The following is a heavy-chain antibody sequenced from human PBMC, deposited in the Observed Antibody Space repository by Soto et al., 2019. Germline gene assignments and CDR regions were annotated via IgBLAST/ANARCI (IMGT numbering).Heavy chain of an antibody. Sequence: QVQLQQWGAGLLKPSETLSLTCAVYGGSFSGYYWSWIRQPPGKGLEWIGEINHSGSTNYNPSLKRRVTISVDTYKNQFSLKLSSVTAADTAVYYCARDYYDSSGRPTIDYWGQGTLVTVSS. CDR1: GGSFSGYY. V-gene: IGHV4-34*01. J-gene: IGHJ4*02. CDR2: INHSGST. D-gene: IGHD3-22*01. CDR3: ARDYYDSSGRPTIDY.